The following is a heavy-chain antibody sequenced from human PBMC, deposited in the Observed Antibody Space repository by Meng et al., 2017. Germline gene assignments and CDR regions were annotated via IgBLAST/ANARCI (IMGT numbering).Heavy chain of an antibody. CDR2: ISSSSSYI. CDR3: ARVTCCEARPNDY. Sequence: GGSLRLSCAASGFTFSSYSMNWVRQAPGKGLEWVSSISSSSSYIYYPDSVKGRFTISRDNAKNSLYLQMNSLRAEDTAVYYCARVTCCEARPNDYWGQGTLVTVSS. V-gene: IGHV3-21*01. D-gene: IGHD1-20*01. CDR1: GFTFSSYS. J-gene: IGHJ4*02.